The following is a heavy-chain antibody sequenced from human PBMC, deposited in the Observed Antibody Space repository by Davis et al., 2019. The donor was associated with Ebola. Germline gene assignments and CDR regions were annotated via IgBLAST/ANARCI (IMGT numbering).Heavy chain of an antibody. D-gene: IGHD3-10*01. CDR2: IYTSGST. V-gene: IGHV4-4*07. J-gene: IGHJ4*02. Sequence: SETLSLTCTVSGGSISSYYWSWIRQPAGKGLEWIGRIYTSGSTNYNPSLKSRVTMSLDTSKNQFSLKLSSVTAADTAVYYCAGVVRGLSLYYFDYWGQGTLVTVSS. CDR1: GGSISSYY. CDR3: AGVVRGLSLYYFDY.